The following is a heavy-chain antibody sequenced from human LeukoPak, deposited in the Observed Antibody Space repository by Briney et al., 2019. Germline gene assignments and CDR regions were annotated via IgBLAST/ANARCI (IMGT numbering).Heavy chain of an antibody. V-gene: IGHV4-59*01. CDR2: IYYSGST. D-gene: IGHD5-18*01. Sequence: PSETLSLTCTVYGGSISSYYWSWIRQPPGKGLEWIGYIYYSGSTNYNPSLKSRVTISVDTSKNQFSLKLSSVTAADTAVYYCAGGGSDGYSYGSFYYMDVWGKGTTVTVSS. CDR3: AGGGSDGYSYGSFYYMDV. J-gene: IGHJ6*03. CDR1: GGSISSYY.